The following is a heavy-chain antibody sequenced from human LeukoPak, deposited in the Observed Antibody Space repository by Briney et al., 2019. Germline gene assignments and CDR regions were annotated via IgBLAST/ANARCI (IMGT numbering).Heavy chain of an antibody. CDR1: GGSISSYY. D-gene: IGHD3-22*01. CDR3: ARGTYYYDSSGYYPNTFDY. J-gene: IGHJ4*02. CDR2: IYYSGST. V-gene: IGHV4-59*01. Sequence: PSETLSLTCTVSGGSISSYYWSWIRQPPGKGLEWIGYIYYSGSTNYNPSLKSRVTISVDTSKNQFSLKLSSVTAADTAVYYCARGTYYYDSSGYYPNTFDYWGKGTLVTVSS.